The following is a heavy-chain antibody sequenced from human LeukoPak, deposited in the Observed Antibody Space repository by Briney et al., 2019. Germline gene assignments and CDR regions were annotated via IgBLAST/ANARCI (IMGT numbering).Heavy chain of an antibody. D-gene: IGHD3-10*01. Sequence: PGGSLRLSCAASGFTFSSYSMHWVRQAPGKGLEWMGGFDPEDGETIYAQKFQGRVTMTEDTSTDTAYMELSSLRPEDTAVYYCATVRRLAPVLFDAFDIWGQGTMVTVSS. CDR2: FDPEDGET. CDR3: ATVRRLAPVLFDAFDI. CDR1: GFTFSSYS. J-gene: IGHJ3*02. V-gene: IGHV1-24*01.